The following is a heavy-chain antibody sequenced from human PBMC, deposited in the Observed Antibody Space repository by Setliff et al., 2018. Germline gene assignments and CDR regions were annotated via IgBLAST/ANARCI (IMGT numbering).Heavy chain of an antibody. D-gene: IGHD6-13*01. CDR2: IWFDGRKT. J-gene: IGHJ4*02. CDR3: AKDFGSTWLNYFDY. CDR1: GFTFSAHG. V-gene: IGHV3-33*06. Sequence: PGESLKISCAASGFTFSAHGMHWVRQAPGKGPGGVAVIWFDGRKTQYADSVKGRFTISRDNSKNTLYLQMNSLSAEDTALYYCAKDFGSTWLNYFDYWGQGTLVTVSS.